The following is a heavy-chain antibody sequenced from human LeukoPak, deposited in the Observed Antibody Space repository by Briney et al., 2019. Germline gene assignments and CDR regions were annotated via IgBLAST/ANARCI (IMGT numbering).Heavy chain of an antibody. CDR3: AKDGGSMAVPDAFDI. J-gene: IGHJ3*02. CDR1: GFSLSSYA. Sequence: GGSLRLSCAASGFSLSSYAMSWVRQAPGKGLEWVSAISSTDAGTYHADSVRGRFTISRDDSKNTLYLQMNSLRAEDTAVYYCAKDGGSMAVPDAFDIWGQGTMVTVSS. D-gene: IGHD6-19*01. V-gene: IGHV3-23*01. CDR2: ISSTDAGT.